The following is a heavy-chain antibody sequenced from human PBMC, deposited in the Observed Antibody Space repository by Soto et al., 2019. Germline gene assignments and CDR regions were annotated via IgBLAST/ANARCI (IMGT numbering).Heavy chain of an antibody. Sequence: PGGSLRLSCAASGITFSSCAMAWVRQAPGKGLEWVSDISNSGGTTNYADSVKGRFTISRDNSKNTLYLQMNSLRAEDTAVYYCAEVPNSSGWTYFDYWGQGTLVTVSS. CDR3: AEVPNSSGWTYFDY. J-gene: IGHJ4*02. V-gene: IGHV3-23*01. CDR1: GITFSSCA. D-gene: IGHD6-19*01. CDR2: ISNSGGTT.